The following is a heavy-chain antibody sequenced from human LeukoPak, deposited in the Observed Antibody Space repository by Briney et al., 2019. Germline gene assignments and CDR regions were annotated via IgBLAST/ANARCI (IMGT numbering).Heavy chain of an antibody. CDR2: IYYSGST. CDR1: GGSISSGGYY. CDR3: ARQGYSGCEEYYFDY. V-gene: IGHV4-61*08. Sequence: SETLSLTCTVSGGSISSGGYYWSWIRQPPGKGLEWIGYIYYSGSTNYNPSLKSRVTISVDTSKNQFSLKLSSVTAADTAVYYCARQGYSGCEEYYFDYWGQGTLVTVSS. D-gene: IGHD5-12*01. J-gene: IGHJ4*02.